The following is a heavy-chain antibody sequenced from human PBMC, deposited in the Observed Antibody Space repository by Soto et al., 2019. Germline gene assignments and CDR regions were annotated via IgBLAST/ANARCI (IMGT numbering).Heavy chain of an antibody. CDR1: GYTFTSYA. V-gene: IGHV1-3*01. Sequence: GASVKVSCKASGYTFTSYAMHWVRQAPGQRLEWMGWIDAGNGNTKYSQKFQGRVTITRDTSASTAYMELSSLRSEDTAVYYCAREIVVVPSLQAHFDYWGQGTLVTVSS. D-gene: IGHD2-2*01. CDR3: AREIVVVPSLQAHFDY. J-gene: IGHJ4*02. CDR2: IDAGNGNT.